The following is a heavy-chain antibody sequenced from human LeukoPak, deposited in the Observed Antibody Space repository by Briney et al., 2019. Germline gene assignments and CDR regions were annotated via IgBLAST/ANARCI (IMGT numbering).Heavy chain of an antibody. CDR1: GYTFTSYA. V-gene: IGHV1-2*02. CDR3: ARERPWVLDY. Sequence: GASVKVSCKASGYTFTSYAMNWVRQAPGQGLEWMGWINPNSGGTNYAQKFQGRVTMTRDTSIGTAYMELSRLRSDDTAVYYCARERPWVLDYWGQGTLVTVSS. CDR2: INPNSGGT. J-gene: IGHJ4*02. D-gene: IGHD7-27*01.